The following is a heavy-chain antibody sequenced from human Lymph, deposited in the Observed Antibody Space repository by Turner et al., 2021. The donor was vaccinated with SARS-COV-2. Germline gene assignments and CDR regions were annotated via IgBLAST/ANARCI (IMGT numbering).Heavy chain of an antibody. CDR2: IYIGGTT. CDR1: GFSVSSNY. Sequence: EVQLVETGGGLIQPGGSLRLSCAASGFSVSSNYMSWVRQAPGKGLEWVSVIYIGGTTYYAGSVKGRFTISRDNSKNTLYLQMNSLRAEDTAVYYCARDLGPWAFDIWGQGTMVTVSS. CDR3: ARDLGPWAFDI. J-gene: IGHJ3*02. V-gene: IGHV3-53*02.